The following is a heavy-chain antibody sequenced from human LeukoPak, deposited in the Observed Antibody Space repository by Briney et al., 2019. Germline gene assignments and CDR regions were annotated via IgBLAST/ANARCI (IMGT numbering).Heavy chain of an antibody. D-gene: IGHD2-2*01. V-gene: IGHV3-7*01. CDR2: IKLDGRDK. Sequence: SLRFSCAASGFTFSSSWMRRVSPDPGKWMEWVANIKLDGRDKNYVYSVKCRFTISRDNAKNSLYLQMNSLRAQDTVVYYCARRVVPAALYCYGMDVWGQGTTVTVSS. CDR1: GFTFSSSW. CDR3: ARRVVPAALYCYGMDV. J-gene: IGHJ6*02.